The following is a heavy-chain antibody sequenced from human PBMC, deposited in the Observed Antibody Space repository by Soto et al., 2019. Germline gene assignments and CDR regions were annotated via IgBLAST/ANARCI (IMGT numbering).Heavy chain of an antibody. D-gene: IGHD4-17*01. Sequence: QVQLQESGPGLVKPSQTLSLTCTVSGGSISSGDYYWSWIREPPGKGLEWIGYIYYSGSTYYNPSLKSRVTISVDTSKNQFSLTLSSVTAADTAVYYCARDRNGDYVGFDYGMDVWGQGTTVTVSS. CDR1: GGSISSGDYY. CDR2: IYYSGST. V-gene: IGHV4-30-4*01. J-gene: IGHJ6*02. CDR3: ARDRNGDYVGFDYGMDV.